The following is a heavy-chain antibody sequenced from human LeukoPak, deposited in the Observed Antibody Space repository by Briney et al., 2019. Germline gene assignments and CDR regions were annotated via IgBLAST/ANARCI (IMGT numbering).Heavy chain of an antibody. CDR1: GFTFSSYG. D-gene: IGHD6-19*01. CDR3: AKDLGSGSGY. V-gene: IGHV3-30*02. CDR2: IWFDGSNK. J-gene: IGHJ4*02. Sequence: TGGSLRLSCAASGFTFSSYGMHWVRQAPGKGLEWAAVIWFDGSNKDYADSVKGRFTISRDNSKNTLYLQMNSLRAEDTAVYYCAKDLGSGSGYWGQGTLVTVSS.